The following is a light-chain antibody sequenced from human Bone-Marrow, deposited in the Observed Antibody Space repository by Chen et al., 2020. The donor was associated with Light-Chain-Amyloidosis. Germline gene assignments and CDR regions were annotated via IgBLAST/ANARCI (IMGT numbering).Light chain of an antibody. Sequence: DIVLTQSPCTLSLSPGEGANLSCRASQTISSNYLTWYQQKFGQAPRLLIYGSSSRATGIPDRFTGSGSGTDFTLTINRLEPEDFAMYYCQQYGTSPLTFGGGTKVEIK. CDR3: QQYGTSPLT. V-gene: IGKV3-20*01. CDR2: GSS. J-gene: IGKJ4*01. CDR1: QTISSNY.